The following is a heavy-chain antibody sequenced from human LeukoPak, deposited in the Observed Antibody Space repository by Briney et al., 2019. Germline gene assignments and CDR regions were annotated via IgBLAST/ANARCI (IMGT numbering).Heavy chain of an antibody. CDR1: GFTFSSYA. V-gene: IGHV3-23*01. D-gene: IGHD4-17*01. CDR3: AKPYSSTYGVNYYYMDV. Sequence: PGGSLRLSCAASGFTFSSYAMSWVRQAPGKGLEWVSAISGSGGSTYYADSVKGRFTISRDNSKNTLYLQMNSLRAEDTAVYYCAKPYSSTYGVNYYYMDVWGKGTTVTISS. CDR2: ISGSGGST. J-gene: IGHJ6*03.